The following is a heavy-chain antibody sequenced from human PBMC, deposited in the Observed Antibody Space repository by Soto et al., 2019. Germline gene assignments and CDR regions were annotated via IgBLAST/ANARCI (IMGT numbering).Heavy chain of an antibody. CDR1: GFTFSTYA. V-gene: IGHV3-23*01. CDR2: IGSSGGAT. Sequence: EAQLLESGGGLVQPGGSQGLSCAASGFTFSTYAMSWVRQAPGRGLEWVSSIGSSGGATFYADSVKGRFTISRDNSKNTLFLQMIILKDEDTAVYFCVKRSLTGTYYFDSWGQGTLVTVST. D-gene: IGHD3-10*01. CDR3: VKRSLTGTYYFDS. J-gene: IGHJ4*02.